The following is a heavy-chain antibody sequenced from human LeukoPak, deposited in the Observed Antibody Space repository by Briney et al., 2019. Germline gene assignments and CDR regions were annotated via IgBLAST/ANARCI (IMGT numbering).Heavy chain of an antibody. CDR2: IRYDGSNK. D-gene: IGHD3-10*01. J-gene: IGHJ4*02. Sequence: GGSLRLSCAASGFSFSDFAMHWVRQAPGKGLEWVAFIRYDGSNKYYADSVKGRFTISRDNAKNSLYLQMNSLRAEDTAVYYCASGGGSGGTHDYWGQGTLVTASS. V-gene: IGHV3-30*02. CDR1: GFSFSDFA. CDR3: ASGGGSGGTHDY.